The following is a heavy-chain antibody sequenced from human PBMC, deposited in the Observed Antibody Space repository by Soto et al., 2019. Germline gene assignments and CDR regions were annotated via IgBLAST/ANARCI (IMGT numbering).Heavy chain of an antibody. J-gene: IGHJ4*02. CDR1: GFTFSNYA. V-gene: IGHV3-23*01. Sequence: GGSLRLSCAGSGFTFSNYAMSWVRQAPGKGLAWVSAISGSGGSTYYADSVKGRFTISRDNSKNTLYLKMNSLRAEDTALYYCAKVPVGATGRFDSWGQGTLVTVSS. CDR3: AKVPVGATGRFDS. CDR2: ISGSGGST. D-gene: IGHD1-26*01.